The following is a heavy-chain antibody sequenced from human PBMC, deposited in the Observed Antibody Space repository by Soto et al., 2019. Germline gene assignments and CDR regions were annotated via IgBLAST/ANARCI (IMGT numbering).Heavy chain of an antibody. CDR3: ARRTDAYNWADY. J-gene: IGHJ4*02. CDR1: GFMFSSLW. D-gene: IGHD1-1*01. Sequence: EVQLVESGGGLVQPGGSLRLHCAASGFMFSSLWMHWVRQAPGKGLVWVSRISADGSITHYPDSVQGRFTISRDNDKNTLFLQMDCLRAEDTAVYYCARRTDAYNWADYWGQGTLVTVSS. V-gene: IGHV3-74*01. CDR2: ISADGSIT.